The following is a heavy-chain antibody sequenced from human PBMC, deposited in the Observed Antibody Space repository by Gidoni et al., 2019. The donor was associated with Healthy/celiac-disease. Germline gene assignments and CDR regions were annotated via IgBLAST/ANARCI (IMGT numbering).Heavy chain of an antibody. V-gene: IGHV3-21*01. Sequence: EVQLVESGGGLVKPGGSLRLSCAASGFTFSSYSMNWVRQAPGKGLEWVSSISSSSSYIYYADSVKGRFTISRDNAKNSLYLQMNSLRAEDTAVYYCARGDLTVTTDQDHFDYWGQGTLVTVSS. D-gene: IGHD4-17*01. CDR1: GFTFSSYS. J-gene: IGHJ4*02. CDR3: ARGDLTVTTDQDHFDY. CDR2: ISSSSSYI.